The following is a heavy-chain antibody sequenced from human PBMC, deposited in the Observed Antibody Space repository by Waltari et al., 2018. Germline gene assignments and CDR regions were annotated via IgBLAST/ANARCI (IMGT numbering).Heavy chain of an antibody. CDR1: GGSCSGYY. Sequence: QVQLRQWGAGLLKPSETLSLTCAVYGGSCSGYYWSWIRQPPGKGRGWIGEINHSGSTNYNPSLKSRVTISVDTSKNQFSLKLSSVTAADTAVYYCARGSLLRYFDWVNERYWFDPWGQGTLVTVSS. CDR3: ARGSLLRYFDWVNERYWFDP. V-gene: IGHV4-34*01. D-gene: IGHD3-9*01. CDR2: INHSGST. J-gene: IGHJ5*02.